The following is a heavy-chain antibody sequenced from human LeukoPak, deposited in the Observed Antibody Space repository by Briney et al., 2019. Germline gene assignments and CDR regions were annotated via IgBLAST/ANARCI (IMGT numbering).Heavy chain of an antibody. V-gene: IGHV4-4*07. J-gene: IGHJ6*02. CDR2: IYTSGST. D-gene: IGHD3-10*01. Sequence: PSDTLSLPCTLSGVSIGRYYWSCMRHPTGKGLEWIGRIYTSGSTNHNPSLKSRVTMSVDTPKKQFSLKLSSVTAADTAVYYCATTMARGASYYYGMDVWGQGTTVTVSS. CDR1: GVSIGRYY. CDR3: ATTMARGASYYYGMDV.